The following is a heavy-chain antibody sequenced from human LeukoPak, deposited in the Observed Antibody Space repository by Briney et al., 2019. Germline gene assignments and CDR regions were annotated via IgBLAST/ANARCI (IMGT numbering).Heavy chain of an antibody. D-gene: IGHD3-10*01. Sequence: GGSLRLSCAASGFTFSSYAMSWVRQAPGKGLEWVSAISGSGGSTYYADSVKGRFTISRDNSKNTLYLQMNSLRAEDTAVYYCAKSRVRITMVRGVIMPPFDYWGQGTLVTVSS. CDR2: ISGSGGST. CDR3: AKSRVRITMVRGVIMPPFDY. J-gene: IGHJ4*02. V-gene: IGHV3-23*01. CDR1: GFTFSSYA.